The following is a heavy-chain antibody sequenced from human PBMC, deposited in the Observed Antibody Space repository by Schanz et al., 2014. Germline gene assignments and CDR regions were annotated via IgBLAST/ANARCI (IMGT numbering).Heavy chain of an antibody. J-gene: IGHJ4*02. V-gene: IGHV3-23*04. CDR2: ISGSGGST. Sequence: EVQLVESGGGLVQPGGSLRLSCTASGFTFSDYWMSWVRQAPGKGLEWVSAISGSGGSTYYADSVKGRFTISRDNSKNTLYLQMNSLRAEDTAVYYWTADLWFGAVWGVWWGQGTLVTVSS. CDR1: GFTFSDYW. D-gene: IGHD3-10*01. CDR3: TADLWFGAVWGVW.